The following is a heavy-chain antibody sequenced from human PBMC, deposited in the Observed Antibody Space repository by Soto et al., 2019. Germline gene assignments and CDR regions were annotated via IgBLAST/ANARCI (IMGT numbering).Heavy chain of an antibody. V-gene: IGHV3-30-3*01. CDR2: ISFDGSNK. J-gene: IGHJ6*02. Sequence: GGSLRLSCAASGFTFSGYAMHWVRQAPGKGLEWVALISFDGSNKYYADSVKGRFTVSRDNSKSTLYLQMNSLRGEDTTVYFCARGADDYPYFYGMDVWGQGTTVTVSS. CDR3: ARGADDYPYFYGMDV. D-gene: IGHD4-17*01. CDR1: GFTFSGYA.